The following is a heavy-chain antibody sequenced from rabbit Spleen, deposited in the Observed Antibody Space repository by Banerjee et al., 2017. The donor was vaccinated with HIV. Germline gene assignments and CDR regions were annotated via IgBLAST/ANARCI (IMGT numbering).Heavy chain of an antibody. J-gene: IGHJ4*01. CDR1: GFSFSSGDW. CDR3: VRGASSSGYYNL. CDR2: IDLLFGST. Sequence: QSLEESGGDLVKPGASLTLTCTASGFSFSSGDWMYWVRQAPGKGLEWIGYIDLLFGSTYYASWVNGRFTISSHNAQNTLYLQLNSLTVADTATYFCVRGASSSGYYNLWGPGTLVTVS. V-gene: IGHV1S40*01. D-gene: IGHD1-1*01.